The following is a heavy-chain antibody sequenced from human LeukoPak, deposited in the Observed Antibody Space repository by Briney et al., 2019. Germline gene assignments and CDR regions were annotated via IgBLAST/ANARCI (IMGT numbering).Heavy chain of an antibody. CDR1: GFTFNSYA. J-gene: IGHJ4*02. D-gene: IGHD1-26*01. CDR3: TSRGGSYPDY. V-gene: IGHV3-7*01. CDR2: IKQDGSEK. Sequence: PGGSLRLSCAASGFTFNSYAMSWVRQAPGKGLEWVANIKQDGSEKYYVDSVKGRFTISRDNAKNSLYLQMNSLRAEDTAVYYCTSRGGSYPDYWGQGTLVTVSS.